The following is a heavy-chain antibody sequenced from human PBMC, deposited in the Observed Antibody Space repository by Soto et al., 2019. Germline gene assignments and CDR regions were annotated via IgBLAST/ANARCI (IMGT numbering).Heavy chain of an antibody. V-gene: IGHV4-59*01. CDR3: ARDRSRNLDV. J-gene: IGHJ6*04. CDR2: GYDNGRT. CDR1: GGSIRGDY. Sequence: QVQLQESGPRLVKPSETLSLTCTVSGGSIRGDYWSWIRQTPGKGLEWIGYGYDNGRTSYNPSLQSRINMSEDTSKNRFSLTLSSVTAADTAVYYCARDRSRNLDVWGKGTTVTVSS.